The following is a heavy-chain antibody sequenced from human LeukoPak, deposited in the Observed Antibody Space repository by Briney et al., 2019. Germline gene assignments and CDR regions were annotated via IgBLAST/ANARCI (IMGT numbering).Heavy chain of an antibody. D-gene: IGHD6-13*01. CDR2: INPSGGRT. J-gene: IGHJ4*02. CDR3: ARDSTTSIAAAGPGSVDY. V-gene: IGHV1-46*01. Sequence: SVNLSCKASRCTFTSYYIHWVRQPPQQGLEWMGIINPSGGRTIYAQKFQGRVTMIRITYTSSVYMELSSLRSEDSAVYYCARDSTTSIAAAGPGSVDYWGQGTLVTVSS. CDR1: RCTFTSYY.